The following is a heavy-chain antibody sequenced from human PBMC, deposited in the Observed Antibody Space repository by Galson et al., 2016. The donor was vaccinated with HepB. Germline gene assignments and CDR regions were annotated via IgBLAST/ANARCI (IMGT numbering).Heavy chain of an antibody. CDR2: ISSHNGNT. V-gene: IGHV1-18*04. J-gene: IGHJ4*02. Sequence: SVKVSCKDSGDTLGRSGVTWVRQAPGQGLEWKGWISSHNGNTNYAQRFHGRVTMTTDRSTRTAYMELRSLRSDDTAVYFCAAGVGGYLDYWGQGTLVTVSS. CDR1: GDTLGRSG. CDR3: AAGVGGYLDY. D-gene: IGHD3-16*02.